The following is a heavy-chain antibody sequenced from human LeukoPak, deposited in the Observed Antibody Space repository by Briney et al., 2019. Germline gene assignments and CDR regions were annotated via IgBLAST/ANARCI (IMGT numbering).Heavy chain of an antibody. D-gene: IGHD3-22*01. J-gene: IGHJ4*02. CDR1: GYTFTSYG. CDR2: ISAYNGNT. CDR3: ARVMDSSGYRVDFDY. Sequence: ASVKVSCKASGYTFTSYGISWVRQAPGQGLEWMGWISAYNGNTNYAQKLQGRVTMTTDTSTSTAYMELRSLRSDDTAVYYCARVMDSSGYRVDFDYWGQGTLVTVSS. V-gene: IGHV1-18*01.